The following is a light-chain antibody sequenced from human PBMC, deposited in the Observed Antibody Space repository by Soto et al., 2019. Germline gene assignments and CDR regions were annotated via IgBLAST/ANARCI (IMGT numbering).Light chain of an antibody. CDR3: SSYTTSNTRQIV. CDR2: DVS. CDR1: SSDVVGYNY. V-gene: IGLV2-14*03. Sequence: QSALTQPASVSGSPGQSITISCTGTSSDVVGYNYVSWYQHHPGKAPKLIIYDVSNRPSGVSIRLSGSKSDNTASLTISGLQPEDEADYHCSSYTTSNTRQIVFGTGTKVTVL. J-gene: IGLJ1*01.